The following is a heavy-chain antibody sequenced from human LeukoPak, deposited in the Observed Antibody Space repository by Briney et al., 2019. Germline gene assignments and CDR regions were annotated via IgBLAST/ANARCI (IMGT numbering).Heavy chain of an antibody. J-gene: IGHJ6*04. CDR1: GFTFSSYA. Sequence: GRSLRLSCAASGFTFSSYAMHWVRQAPGKGLGGVAVISYDGSNKYYADSVKGRFTISRDNSKNTLYLQMNSLRAEDTAVYYCAELGITMIGGVWGKGTTVTISS. CDR3: AELGITMIGGV. V-gene: IGHV3-30*04. CDR2: ISYDGSNK. D-gene: IGHD3-10*02.